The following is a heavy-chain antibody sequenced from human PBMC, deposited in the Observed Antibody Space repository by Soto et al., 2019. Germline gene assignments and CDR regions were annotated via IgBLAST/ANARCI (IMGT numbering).Heavy chain of an antibody. CDR1: GGTFSSYA. Sequence: SVKVSCKASGGTFSSYAISWVRQAPGQGLKWMGGIIPIFGTANYAQKFQGRVTITADESTSTAYMELSSLRSEDTAVHYCAISSYDFWSGYYSLDSWFDPWGQGTLVTVSS. CDR2: IIPIFGTA. D-gene: IGHD3-3*01. V-gene: IGHV1-69*13. CDR3: AISSYDFWSGYYSLDSWFDP. J-gene: IGHJ5*02.